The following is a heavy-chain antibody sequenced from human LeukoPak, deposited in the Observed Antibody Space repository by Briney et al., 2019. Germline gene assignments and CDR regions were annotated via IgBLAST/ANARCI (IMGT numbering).Heavy chain of an antibody. CDR2: INHSGST. CDR3: ARRGVPAPRGKRNWFDP. D-gene: IGHD2-2*01. J-gene: IGHJ5*02. CDR1: SASFSGYY. V-gene: IGHV4-34*01. Sequence: SETLSLTCAVYSASFSGYYWSWICQPLGKGLEWIGEINHSGSTNYNPSLKSRVTISVDTSKNQFSLKLSSVTAADTAVYYCARRGVPAPRGKRNWFDPWGQGTQVTVSS.